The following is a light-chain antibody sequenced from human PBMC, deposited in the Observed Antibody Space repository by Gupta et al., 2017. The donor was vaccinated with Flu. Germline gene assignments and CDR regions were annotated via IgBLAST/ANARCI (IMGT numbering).Light chain of an antibody. CDR3: QHYNGYPLT. Sequence: DIQMTQSPSTLSASVGDRVTITCRASQSINSWLAWYQQKPGKAPKPLIYKASSLESGVPSRFSGSGSGTEFTLTISSLQPDDSATYYCQHYNGYPLTFGGGTTVEI. J-gene: IGKJ4*01. CDR2: KAS. V-gene: IGKV1-5*03. CDR1: QSINSW.